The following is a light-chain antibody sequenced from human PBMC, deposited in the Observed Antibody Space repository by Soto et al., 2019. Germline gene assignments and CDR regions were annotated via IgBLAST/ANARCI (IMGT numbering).Light chain of an antibody. CDR3: HQYGNSRLT. V-gene: IGKV3-20*01. Sequence: EIVLTQSPGTLSLSPGERATLSCRASQTVSSNYLAWYQHRPGQAPRLLIYGASSRATGVPDRFSGSGSGTDFTLTITRLEPEDFAVYYCHQYGNSRLTFGGGTKVEIK. J-gene: IGKJ4*01. CDR1: QTVSSNY. CDR2: GAS.